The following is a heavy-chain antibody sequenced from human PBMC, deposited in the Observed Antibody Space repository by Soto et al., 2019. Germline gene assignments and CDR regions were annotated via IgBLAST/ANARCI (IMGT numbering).Heavy chain of an antibody. Sequence: PGGSLRLSCAASGFTVSSNYMSWVRQAPGKGLEWVSVIYSGGSTYYADSVKGRFTISRDNSKNTLYLQMNSLRAEDTAVYYCARLYGSGSGPFDYWGQGTLVTVSS. CDR2: IYSGGST. D-gene: IGHD3-10*01. CDR3: ARLYGSGSGPFDY. J-gene: IGHJ4*02. V-gene: IGHV3-66*04. CDR1: GFTVSSNY.